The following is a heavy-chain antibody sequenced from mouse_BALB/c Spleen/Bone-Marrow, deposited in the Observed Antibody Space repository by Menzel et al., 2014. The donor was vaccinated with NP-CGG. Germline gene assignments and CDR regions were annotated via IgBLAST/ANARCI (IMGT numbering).Heavy chain of an antibody. V-gene: IGHV5-6*01. CDR3: ARRRDYDYFDY. J-gene: IGHJ2*01. D-gene: IGHD2-4*01. Sequence: EVQLQQSGGDLVKPGGSLKLSCAASGFTFSNYGMSWVRQIPDKRLEWVATISSSGTYTFYPDSVKGRFTISRDNTKNTLTLQMTSLKSEDTAMYYCARRRDYDYFDYWGQGTTLTVSS. CDR1: GFTFSNYG. CDR2: ISSSGTYT.